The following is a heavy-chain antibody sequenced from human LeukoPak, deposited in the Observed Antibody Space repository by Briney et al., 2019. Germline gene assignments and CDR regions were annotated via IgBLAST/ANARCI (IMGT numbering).Heavy chain of an antibody. CDR2: IYYSGST. CDR3: ARIYNCFDP. CDR1: GGSISSSSYY. Sequence: PSETLSLTCTVSGGSISSSSYYWGWFRQPPGKGLEWIGSIYYSGSTYYNPSLKSRVTISVDTSKNQFSLKLSSVTAADTAVYYCARIYNCFDPWGQGTLVTVSS. J-gene: IGHJ5*02. V-gene: IGHV4-39*07.